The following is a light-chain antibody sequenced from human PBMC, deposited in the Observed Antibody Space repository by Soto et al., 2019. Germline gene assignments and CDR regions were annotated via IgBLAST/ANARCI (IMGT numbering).Light chain of an antibody. Sequence: EIVLTQSPATLSLSPGERATLSCRASQSVHFYLAWYQQKPGQAPRLLISDASSRATDVPDRFSGSWSGTEFTLTISSLQSEDVTVYSCQQRSIWPISFGQGTRLEIK. V-gene: IGKV3-11*01. CDR3: QQRSIWPIS. J-gene: IGKJ5*01. CDR1: QSVHFY. CDR2: DAS.